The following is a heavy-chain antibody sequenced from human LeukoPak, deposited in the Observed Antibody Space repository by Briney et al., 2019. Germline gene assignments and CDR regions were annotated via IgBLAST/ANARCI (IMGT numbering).Heavy chain of an antibody. V-gene: IGHV4-39*07. D-gene: IGHD2-2*01. J-gene: IGHJ5*02. CDR2: IYYSGST. Sequence: SETLSLTCTVSGGSISSSSYYWGWTRQPPGKGLEWIGSIYYSGSTYYNPSLKSRVTISVDTSKNQFSLKLSSVTAADTAVYYCAISLGYCSSTSCFRWFDPWGQGTLVTVSS. CDR1: GGSISSSSYY. CDR3: AISLGYCSSTSCFRWFDP.